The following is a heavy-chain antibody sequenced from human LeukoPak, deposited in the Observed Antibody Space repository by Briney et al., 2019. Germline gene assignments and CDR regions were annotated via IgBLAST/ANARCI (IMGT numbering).Heavy chain of an antibody. Sequence: ASVKVSCKASGYTFTTYNINWVRQAPGQGLECTGWISGYNGNTNYAQKLQGRVTMTTDTSTSTAYIELRSLKSDDTAVYYCASLKNYYDSSGYLVTDAFDIWGQGTMVTVSS. V-gene: IGHV1-18*01. CDR2: ISGYNGNT. CDR1: GYTFTTYN. D-gene: IGHD3-22*01. J-gene: IGHJ3*02. CDR3: ASLKNYYDSSGYLVTDAFDI.